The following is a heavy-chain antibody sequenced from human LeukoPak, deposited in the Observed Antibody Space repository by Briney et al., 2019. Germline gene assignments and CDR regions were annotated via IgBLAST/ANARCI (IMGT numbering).Heavy chain of an antibody. CDR3: ARVANDYGGNWYDY. CDR1: GFTFSSYS. J-gene: IGHJ4*02. D-gene: IGHD4-17*01. CDR2: ISSSSSYI. Sequence: GGSLRLSCAASGFTFSSYSMYWVRQAPGKGLEWVSSISSSSSYICYADSVKGRFTISRDNAKNSLYLQMNSLRAEDTAVYYCARVANDYGGNWYDYWGQGTLVTVSS. V-gene: IGHV3-21*01.